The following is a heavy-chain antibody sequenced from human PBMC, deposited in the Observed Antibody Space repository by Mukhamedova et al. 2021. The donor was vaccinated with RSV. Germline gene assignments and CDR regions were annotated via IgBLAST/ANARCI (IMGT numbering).Heavy chain of an antibody. D-gene: IGHD3-10*01. CDR2: INPNSGGT. V-gene: IGHV1-2*02. CDR3: ARDRGLKWDPNYYFDY. Sequence: GEGLEWMGWINPNSGGTNYAQKFQGRVTTTRDTSISTAYMELSRLRSDDTAVYYCARDRGLKWDPNYYFDYWGQGTLVTVPS. J-gene: IGHJ4*02.